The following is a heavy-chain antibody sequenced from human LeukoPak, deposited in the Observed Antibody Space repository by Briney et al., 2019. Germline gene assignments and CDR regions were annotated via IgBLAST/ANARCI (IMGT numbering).Heavy chain of an antibody. Sequence: GGSLRLSCAASGLTFSSYWMHWVRQAPGKGLVWVSRINSDGSSTNYADSVKGRFTISRDNAKNSLYLQMNSLRAEDTALYYCAKGTRYGSGSYYSNYFDYWGQGTLVTVSS. CDR2: INSDGSST. V-gene: IGHV3-74*01. CDR1: GLTFSSYW. D-gene: IGHD3-10*01. CDR3: AKGTRYGSGSYYSNYFDY. J-gene: IGHJ4*02.